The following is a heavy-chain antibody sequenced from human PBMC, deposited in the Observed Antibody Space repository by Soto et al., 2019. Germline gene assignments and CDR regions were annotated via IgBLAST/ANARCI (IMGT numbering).Heavy chain of an antibody. CDR3: ARGYCTSASCYPNWFGP. Sequence: GSLRLSCAASGFTLSNYWMSWVRQAPGKGLEWVANIKLDGSEEYYVDSVKGRFTISRDNAKNSLYLQMNSLRAEDTAVYYCARGYCTSASCYPNWFGPWGQGTLVTVSS. V-gene: IGHV3-7*03. J-gene: IGHJ5*02. CDR2: IKLDGSEE. CDR1: GFTLSNYW. D-gene: IGHD2-2*01.